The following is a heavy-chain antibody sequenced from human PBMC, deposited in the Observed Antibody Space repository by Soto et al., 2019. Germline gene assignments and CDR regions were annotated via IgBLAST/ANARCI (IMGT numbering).Heavy chain of an antibody. V-gene: IGHV4-59*08. CDR2: IYYSGST. CDR1: GGSISSYY. CDR3: ARLVTTNAFDI. J-gene: IGHJ3*02. D-gene: IGHD4-17*01. Sequence: SETLSLTCTVSGGSISSYYWSWIRQPPGKGLEWIGYIYYSGSTNYNPSLKSRVTISVDTSKNQFSLKLSSVTAADTAVYYCARLVTTNAFDIWGQGTMVT.